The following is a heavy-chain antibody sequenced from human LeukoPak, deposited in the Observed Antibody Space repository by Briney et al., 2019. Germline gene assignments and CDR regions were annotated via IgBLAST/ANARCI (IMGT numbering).Heavy chain of an antibody. CDR3: ARQCCRGASPGFDP. V-gene: IGHV5-51*01. D-gene: IGHD3-10*01. CDR2: IYPGDSDT. J-gene: IGHJ5*02. CDR1: GYSFTDYW. Sequence: ESLRISCKGPGYSFTDYWIAWVRQMPGKGLEWMGIIYPGDSDTRYSPSFQGQVTFSADKSISTAYLQWSSLRASDTAIYYCARQCCRGASPGFDPWGQGTLVTVSS.